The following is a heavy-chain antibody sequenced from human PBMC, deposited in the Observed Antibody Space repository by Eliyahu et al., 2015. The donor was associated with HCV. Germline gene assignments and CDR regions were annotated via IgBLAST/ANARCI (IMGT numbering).Heavy chain of an antibody. Sequence: MSWVRQAPGKGLEWVANIKQDGSEKYYVDSVKGRFTISRDNAKNSLYLQMNSLRAEDTAVYYCARELMTTNIYYYYGMDVLGQRDHGHRLL. J-gene: IGHJ6*04. D-gene: IGHD4-17*01. CDR2: IKQDGSEK. V-gene: IGHV3-7*01. CDR3: ARELMTTNIYYYYGMDV.